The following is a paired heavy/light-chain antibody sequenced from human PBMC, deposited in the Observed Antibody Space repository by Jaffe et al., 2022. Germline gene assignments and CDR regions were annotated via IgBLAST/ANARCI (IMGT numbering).Light chain of an antibody. Sequence: QSALTQPASVSGSPGQSITISCTGTSSDVGSYNLVSWYQQHPGKAPKLMIYEVSKRPSGVSYRFSGSKSGNTASLTISGLQAEDEADYYCCSYAVSSTVNWVFGGGTKLTVL. CDR1: SSDVGSYNL. V-gene: IGLV2-23*02. J-gene: IGLJ3*02. CDR2: EVS. CDR3: CSYAVSSTVNWV.
Heavy chain of an antibody. V-gene: IGHV3-23*01. CDR2: ISGSGGST. D-gene: IGHD3-16*02. CDR3: AKDWRILGELSLGQVDFHH. CDR1: GFTFSSYA. J-gene: IGHJ1*01. Sequence: EVQLLESGGGLVQPGGSLRLSCAASGFTFSSYAMSWVRQAPGKGLEWVSAISGSGGSTYYADSVKGRFTISRDNSKNTLYLQMNSLRAEDTAVYYCAKDWRILGELSLGQVDFHHWGQGTLVTVSS.